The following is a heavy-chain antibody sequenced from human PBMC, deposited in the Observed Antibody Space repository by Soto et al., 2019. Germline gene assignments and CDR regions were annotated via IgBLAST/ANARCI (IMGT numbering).Heavy chain of an antibody. CDR3: ARPDTRGNYFYYALDA. V-gene: IGHV1-3*01. CDR2: IHAGNANT. D-gene: IGHD5-18*01. CDR1: VYTFSNYA. J-gene: IGHJ6*02. Sequence: XSVKVSCKASVYTFSNYAMHWVRQAPGQRLEWMGWIHAGNANTEYSQKFQGRVTITRDTSASTAYMELSSLRSEDTAVYYCARPDTRGNYFYYALDAWGQGTTVTVSS.